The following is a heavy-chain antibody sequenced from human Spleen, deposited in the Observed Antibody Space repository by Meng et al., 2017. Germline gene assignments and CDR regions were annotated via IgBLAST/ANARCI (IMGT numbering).Heavy chain of an antibody. CDR1: GFAFSSNA. CDR2: ISGDGRYI. CDR3: AKDEGGATY. V-gene: IGHV3-23*01. D-gene: IGHD1-26*01. Sequence: EVRLSESGGGLVQPGGSLRLSCAASGFAFSSNAMTWVRQAPGKGLEWISAISGDGRYIYYADSVKGRFTTSRDNSKNTLYLQMNSLRAEDTALYYCAKDEGGATYWGQGTLVTVSS. J-gene: IGHJ4*02.